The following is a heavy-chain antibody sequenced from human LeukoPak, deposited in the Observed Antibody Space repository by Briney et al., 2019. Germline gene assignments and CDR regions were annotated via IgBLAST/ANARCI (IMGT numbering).Heavy chain of an antibody. Sequence: ASVKVSCKASGYTFTKYGISWVRQAPGQGLEWTGWISAYNGNTNYAQKLQGRVTMTTDTSTSTAYMELRSLRSDDTAVYYCARDRGWFGELLSDYYGMDVWGQGTTVTVSS. CDR1: GYTFTKYG. J-gene: IGHJ6*02. D-gene: IGHD3-10*01. CDR2: ISAYNGNT. V-gene: IGHV1-18*01. CDR3: ARDRGWFGELLSDYYGMDV.